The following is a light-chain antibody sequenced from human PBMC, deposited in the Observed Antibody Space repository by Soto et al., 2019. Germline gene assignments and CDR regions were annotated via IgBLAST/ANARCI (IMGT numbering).Light chain of an antibody. J-gene: IGKJ1*01. CDR1: QSVSSH. CDR3: VQRTTWPWT. V-gene: IGKV3-11*01. CDR2: DAS. Sequence: EIVLTQSPGTLSLSPGERATLSCRASQSVSSHLAWYQQKPGQAPRLLIYDASKRATGIPARFSGSGSGTDFTLTISSLEPEDFAVYHCVQRTTWPWTCGQGSKVEIK.